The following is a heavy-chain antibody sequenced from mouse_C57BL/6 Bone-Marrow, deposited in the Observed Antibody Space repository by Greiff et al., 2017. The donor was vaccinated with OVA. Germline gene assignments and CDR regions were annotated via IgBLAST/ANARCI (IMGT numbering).Heavy chain of an antibody. V-gene: IGHV10-1*01. CDR1: GFSFNTYA. Sequence: EVQVVESGGGLVQPKGSLKLSCAASGFSFNTYAMNWVRQAPGKGLEWVARIRSKSNNYATYYADSVKNRFTISRDDSEIMLNLQMNNLKTEDTAMYDCVRHTLYDFDYWGQGTTLTVSS. J-gene: IGHJ2*01. CDR3: VRHTLYDFDY. D-gene: IGHD2-14*01. CDR2: IRSKSNNYAT.